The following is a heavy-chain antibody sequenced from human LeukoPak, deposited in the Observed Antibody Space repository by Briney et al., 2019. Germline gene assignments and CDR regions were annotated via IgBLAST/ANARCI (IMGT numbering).Heavy chain of an antibody. J-gene: IGHJ4*02. CDR3: ARDRVGMAHGGFDY. Sequence: GASVKVSCKASGGTFSSYSISWVRQAPGQGLECMGGIIPIFGTANYAQKFQGRVTITADKSTSTAYMELSSLRSEDTAVYYCARDRVGMAHGGFDYWGQGTLVTVSS. D-gene: IGHD2-21*01. CDR1: GGTFSSYS. CDR2: IIPIFGTA. V-gene: IGHV1-69*06.